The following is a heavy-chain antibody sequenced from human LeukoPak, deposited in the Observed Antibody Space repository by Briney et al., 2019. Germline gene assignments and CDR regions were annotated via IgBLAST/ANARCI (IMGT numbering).Heavy chain of an antibody. D-gene: IGHD6-19*01. CDR1: GGSISLYY. J-gene: IGHJ4*02. CDR2: IYYSGST. Sequence: SETLSLTCTVSGGSISLYYWSWIRQPPGKGLEWIGYIYYSGSTNYNPSLKSRVTISVDTSKNQFSLKLSSVTAADTAVYYCARRPAVAGPYYFDYWGQGTLVTVSS. CDR3: ARRPAVAGPYYFDY. V-gene: IGHV4-59*08.